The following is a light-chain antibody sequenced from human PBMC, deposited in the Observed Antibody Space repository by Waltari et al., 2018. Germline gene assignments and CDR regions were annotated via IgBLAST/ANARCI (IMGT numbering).Light chain of an antibody. CDR1: SSTIGNKY. CDR3: GTWDSSLSGAV. J-gene: IGLJ7*01. Sequence: QSVLTQPPSVSAAPGQRVTISCSGGSSTIGNKYVSWYRQFPGTAPKLLIYENTERPSGIPGRFSGSNSGTSATLYITGLQAGDEADYYCGTWDSSLSGAVFGGGTHLTVL. V-gene: IGLV1-51*02. CDR2: ENT.